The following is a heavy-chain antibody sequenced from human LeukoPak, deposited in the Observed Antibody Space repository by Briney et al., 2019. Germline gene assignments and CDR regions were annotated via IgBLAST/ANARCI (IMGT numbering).Heavy chain of an antibody. CDR1: GGTFSSYA. Sequence: SVKVSCKASGGTFSSYAISWVRQAPGQGLEWMGGIIPIFGTANYAQKLQGRVTITTDESTSTAYMELSSLRSEDTAVYYCAREGVEMATKYYFDYWGQGTLVTVSS. J-gene: IGHJ4*02. V-gene: IGHV1-69*05. CDR2: IIPIFGTA. D-gene: IGHD5-24*01. CDR3: AREGVEMATKYYFDY.